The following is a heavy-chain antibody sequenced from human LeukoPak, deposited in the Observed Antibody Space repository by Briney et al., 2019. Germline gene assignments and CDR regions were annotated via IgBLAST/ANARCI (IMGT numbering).Heavy chain of an antibody. J-gene: IGHJ5*02. CDR2: TSGSGGSR. CDR1: DFTFSNYA. V-gene: IGHV3-23*01. D-gene: IGHD3-16*02. CDR3: ARDENGYVWGSFRA. Sequence: PGGSLRLSCAAFDFTFSNYAMSWVRQSPGKGLEWVSGTSGSGGSRYYPDSVKGRFTISRDNSKNTLSLEMNSLRAEDTAVYYCARDENGYVWGSFRAWGQGTLVTVSS.